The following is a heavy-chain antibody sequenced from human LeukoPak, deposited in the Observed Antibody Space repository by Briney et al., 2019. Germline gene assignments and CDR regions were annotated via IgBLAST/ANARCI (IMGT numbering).Heavy chain of an antibody. Sequence: ASAKVSCKASGGTFSRNGINWLRQAPGQGLEWMGGMIPILATTKYAQKFQGRVTITADESTSTAYMELDSLISEDTAMYYCAEAGTVDWLGNWFDTWGQGTLVTVSS. CDR3: AEAGTVDWLGNWFDT. J-gene: IGHJ5*02. CDR1: GGTFSRNG. CDR2: MIPILATT. D-gene: IGHD3-9*01. V-gene: IGHV1-69*01.